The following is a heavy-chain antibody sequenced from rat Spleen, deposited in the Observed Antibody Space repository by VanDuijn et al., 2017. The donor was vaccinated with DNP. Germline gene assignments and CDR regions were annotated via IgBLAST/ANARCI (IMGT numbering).Heavy chain of an antibody. Sequence: EVQLVESGGGLVQPGNSLKLSCAASGFTFSDYAMAWVRQSPKKGLEWVAAIFYDDSRTYYRDSVKGRFTISRDNAKSILYLQTDSLRSEDTATYYCTTLNFYASLSEYFDYWGQGVMVTVSS. CDR3: TTLNFYASLSEYFDY. J-gene: IGHJ2*01. CDR1: GFTFSDYA. D-gene: IGHD1-12*01. CDR2: IFYDDSRT. V-gene: IGHV5S10*01.